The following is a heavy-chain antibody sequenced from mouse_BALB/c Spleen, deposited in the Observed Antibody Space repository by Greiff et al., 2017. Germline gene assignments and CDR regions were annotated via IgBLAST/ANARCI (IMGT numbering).Heavy chain of an antibody. J-gene: IGHJ3*01. Sequence: EVQLQQSGAELVRSGASVKLSCTASGFNIKDYYMHWVKQRPEQGLEWIGWIDPENGDTEYAPKFQGKATMTADTSSNTAYLQLSSLTSEDTAVYYCNANYGSSWFAYWGQGTLVTVSA. CDR3: NANYGSSWFAY. CDR1: GFNIKDYY. V-gene: IGHV14-4*02. CDR2: IDPENGDT. D-gene: IGHD1-1*01.